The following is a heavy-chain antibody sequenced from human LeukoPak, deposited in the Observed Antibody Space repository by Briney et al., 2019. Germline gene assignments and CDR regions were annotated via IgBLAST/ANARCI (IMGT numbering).Heavy chain of an antibody. CDR3: ARHTMVYANWFDP. CDR2: IYYSGST. J-gene: IGHJ5*02. CDR1: GGSISSSSYY. Sequence: SETLSLTCTVSGGSISSSSYYWGWIRQPPGKGLEWIGSIYYSGSTYYNPSLKSRVTISVDTSKNQFSLKLSSVTAADTAVYYCARHTMVYANWFDPLGPGNPGHRLL. V-gene: IGHV4-39*01. D-gene: IGHD2-8*01.